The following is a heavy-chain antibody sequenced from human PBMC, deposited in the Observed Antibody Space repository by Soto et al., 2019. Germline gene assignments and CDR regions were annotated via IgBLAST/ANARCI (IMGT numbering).Heavy chain of an antibody. J-gene: IGHJ4*02. CDR2: IYHSGST. Sequence: SETLSLTCAVSGGSISSSNWWSWVRQPPGKGLEWIGEIYHSGSTNYNPSLKSRVTISVDKSKNQFSLKLSSVTAADTAVYYRARDPPTIASAGREDYWGQGTLVTVSS. D-gene: IGHD6-13*01. V-gene: IGHV4-4*02. CDR3: ARDPPTIASAGREDY. CDR1: GGSISSSNW.